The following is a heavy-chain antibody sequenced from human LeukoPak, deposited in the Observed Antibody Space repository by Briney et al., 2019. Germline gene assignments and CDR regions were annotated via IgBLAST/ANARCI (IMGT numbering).Heavy chain of an antibody. V-gene: IGHV3-33*01. D-gene: IGHD3-22*01. Sequence: GGSLRLSCAASGFTFTNYGMHWVRQAPGKGLEWVAVIWYDGSIKYYADSVKGRFTISRDNSKNTVYLQMNSLRAEDTAVYYCARAYYYDSSATPDYWGQGTLVTLSS. CDR2: IWYDGSIK. CDR1: GFTFTNYG. CDR3: ARAYYYDSSATPDY. J-gene: IGHJ4*02.